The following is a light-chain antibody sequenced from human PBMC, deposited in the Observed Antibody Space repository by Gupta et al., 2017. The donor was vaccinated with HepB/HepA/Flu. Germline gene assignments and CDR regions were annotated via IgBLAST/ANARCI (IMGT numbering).Light chain of an antibody. J-gene: IGKJ1*01. CDR2: KIS. Sequence: DIVMNQTPLSLPVTLGQPASISCRSSESLLHNNGNTYLSWLHQRPGQPPRLLIYKISNRFSGVPDRFSGSGASRYFTLKISRVEAEDVGIYYCMQATQFPRTFGQGTKVEIK. V-gene: IGKV2-24*01. CDR3: MQATQFPRT. CDR1: ESLLHNNGNTY.